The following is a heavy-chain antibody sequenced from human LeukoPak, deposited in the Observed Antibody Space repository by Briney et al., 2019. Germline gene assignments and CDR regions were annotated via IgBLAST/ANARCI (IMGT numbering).Heavy chain of an antibody. CDR3: AKELAGKAS. V-gene: IGHV3-53*04. D-gene: IGHD6-19*01. Sequence: GGSLRLSCAASGFTFSSYEMNWVRQAPGKGLEWVSVIYSGGNTYYADSVKGRFTISRHNSKNTLYLQMNSLRAEDTAVYYCAKELAGKASWGQGTLVTVSS. CDR2: IYSGGNT. J-gene: IGHJ4*02. CDR1: GFTFSSYE.